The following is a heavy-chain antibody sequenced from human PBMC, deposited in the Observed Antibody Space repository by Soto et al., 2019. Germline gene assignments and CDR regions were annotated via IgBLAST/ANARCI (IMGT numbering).Heavy chain of an antibody. CDR3: ARVVVVIPPGYYYAMDV. CDR1: GGSISSGGYS. CDR2: IYHSGST. Sequence: PSETLSLTCVVSGGSISSGGYSWSWIRQPPGKGLEWIGYIYHSGSTYYNPSLKSRATISVDTSKNQFSLKLSSVTAADTAVYYCARVVVVIPPGYYYAMDVWGQGTTVTVSS. V-gene: IGHV4-30-2*01. J-gene: IGHJ6*02. D-gene: IGHD3-22*01.